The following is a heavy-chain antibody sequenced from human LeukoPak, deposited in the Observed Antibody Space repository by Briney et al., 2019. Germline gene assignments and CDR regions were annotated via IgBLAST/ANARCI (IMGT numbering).Heavy chain of an antibody. CDR2: IKEDGSEK. Sequence: PGGSLRLSCAASGFTFSSYWMSWVRQAPGKGLEWVANIKEDGSEKYYVDSVKGRFTISRDNSKNTLYLQMNSLRAEDTAVYYCARYGSGSRATLGYWGQGTLVTVSS. CDR1: GFTFSSYW. V-gene: IGHV3-7*03. J-gene: IGHJ4*02. D-gene: IGHD3-10*01. CDR3: ARYGSGSRATLGY.